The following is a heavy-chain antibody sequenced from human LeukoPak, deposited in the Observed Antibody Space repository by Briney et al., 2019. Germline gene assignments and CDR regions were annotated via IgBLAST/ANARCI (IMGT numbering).Heavy chain of an antibody. Sequence: ASVKVSCKASGYTFTGYYMHWVRQAPGQGLEWMGWINPNSGGTNYAQKFQGRVTMTRDTSISTAYMEPSRLRSDDTAVYYCAREFGGGDYGVDYWGQGTLVTVSS. CDR3: AREFGGGDYGVDY. D-gene: IGHD4-17*01. CDR1: GYTFTGYY. CDR2: INPNSGGT. V-gene: IGHV1-2*02. J-gene: IGHJ4*02.